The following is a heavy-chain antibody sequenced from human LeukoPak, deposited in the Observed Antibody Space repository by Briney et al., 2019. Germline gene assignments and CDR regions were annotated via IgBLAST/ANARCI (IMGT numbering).Heavy chain of an antibody. J-gene: IGHJ4*02. CDR2: IYYSGST. D-gene: IGHD6-13*01. V-gene: IGHV4-59*01. CDR3: ARIKGSSWYYYFDY. CDR1: GGSISSYY. Sequence: SETLSLTCTVSGGSISSYYWSWIRQPPGKGLEWIGYIYYSGSTNYNPSLKSRVTISVDTSKNQFSLKLSSVTAADAAVYYCARIKGSSWYYYFDYWGQGTLVTVSS.